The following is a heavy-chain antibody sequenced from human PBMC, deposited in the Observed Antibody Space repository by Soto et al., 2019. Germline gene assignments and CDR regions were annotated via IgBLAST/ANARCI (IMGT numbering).Heavy chain of an antibody. CDR1: GFTVSSNY. CDR2: IYSGGST. D-gene: IGHD6-13*01. CDR3: VRGSIAAAVDDFDI. J-gene: IGHJ3*02. Sequence: GGSLRLSCAASGFTVSSNYMSWVRQAAGKGLEWVSVIYSGGSTYYADSVKGRFTISRDNSKNTLYLQMNSLRAEDTAVYYCVRGSIAAAVDDFDIWGQGTMVTGSS. V-gene: IGHV3-53*01.